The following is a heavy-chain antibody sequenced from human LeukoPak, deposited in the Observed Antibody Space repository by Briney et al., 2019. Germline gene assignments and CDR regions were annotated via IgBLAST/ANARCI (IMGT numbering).Heavy chain of an antibody. V-gene: IGHV3-23*01. CDR3: AKFTPLTATVPTAMDYFDY. CDR1: GFSFSSYG. J-gene: IGHJ4*02. D-gene: IGHD4-17*01. CDR2: ISGSGGNT. Sequence: GGTLRLSCAASGFSFSSYGMSWVRQAPGKGLEWASAISGSGGNTYYADSVKGRFTISRDNSKNTLYLQMNSLRAEDTAVYYCAKFTPLTATVPTAMDYFDYWGQGTLVTVSS.